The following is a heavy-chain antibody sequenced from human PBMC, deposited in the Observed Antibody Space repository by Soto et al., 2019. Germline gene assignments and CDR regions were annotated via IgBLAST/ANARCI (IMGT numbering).Heavy chain of an antibody. J-gene: IGHJ6*04. Sequence: PSVKVSCKVSGYTLTELSMHWVRQAPGKGLEWMGGFDPEDGETIYAQKFQGRVTMTEDTSTDTAYMELSSLRSEDTAVYYCATDIPADFWSGYYPMDVWGKGTTVTVSS. V-gene: IGHV1-24*01. D-gene: IGHD3-3*01. CDR2: FDPEDGET. CDR1: GYTLTELS. CDR3: ATDIPADFWSGYYPMDV.